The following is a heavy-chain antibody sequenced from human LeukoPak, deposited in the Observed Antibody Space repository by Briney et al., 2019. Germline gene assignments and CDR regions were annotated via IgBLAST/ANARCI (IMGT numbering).Heavy chain of an antibody. Sequence: ASVKVSCKASGYTFTSYCMHWVRQAPGQGLEWMGIINPSGGSTSYAQKFQGRVTMTRDTSTSTVYMELSSLRSEDTAVYYCARAVVVVTAIDYWGQGTLVTVSS. CDR1: GYTFTSYC. CDR3: ARAVVVVTAIDY. CDR2: INPSGGST. J-gene: IGHJ4*02. V-gene: IGHV1-46*01. D-gene: IGHD2-21*02.